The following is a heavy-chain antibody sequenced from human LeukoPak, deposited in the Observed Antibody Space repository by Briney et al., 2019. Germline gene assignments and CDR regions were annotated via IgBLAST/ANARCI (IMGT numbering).Heavy chain of an antibody. Sequence: PSETLSLTCAVYGGSFSGYYWSWIRQPPGKGLEWIGEINHSGSTNYNPSLKSRVTISVDTSKNQFSLKLSSVTAADTAVYYCARRGKQWRNSVRTGPFDLWGRGTLVTVSS. CDR2: INHSGST. D-gene: IGHD6-19*01. J-gene: IGHJ2*01. CDR3: ARRGKQWRNSVRTGPFDL. CDR1: GGSFSGYY. V-gene: IGHV4-34*01.